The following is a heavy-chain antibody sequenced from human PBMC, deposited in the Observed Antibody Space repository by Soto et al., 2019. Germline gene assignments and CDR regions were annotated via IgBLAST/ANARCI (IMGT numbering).Heavy chain of an antibody. V-gene: IGHV1-18*01. CDR1: GYTFTSYG. D-gene: IGHD3-9*01. CDR3: ARDVPDYDILTGYSPIDY. J-gene: IGHJ4*02. CDR2: ISAYNGNT. Sequence: GASVKVSCKASGYTFTSYGISWVRQAPGQGLEWMGWISAYNGNTNYAQKLQGRVTMTTDTSTSTAYMELRSLRSDDTAVYYCARDVPDYDILTGYSPIDYWGQGTLVTVSS.